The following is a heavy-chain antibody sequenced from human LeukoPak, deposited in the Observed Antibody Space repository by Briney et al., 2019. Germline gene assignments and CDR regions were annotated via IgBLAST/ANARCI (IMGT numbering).Heavy chain of an antibody. CDR3: GRETDFGVVTN. J-gene: IGHJ4*02. CDR2: TYYRSQQWHS. Sequence: SETLSLTCAISGDSVSSNGASWNWIRQSPSRGLEWLGRTYYRSQQWHSDYAPSVKGRITLNPDTSKNQFSLQLNSVAPEDTAVYYCGRETDFGVVTNWGQGTLVTVSS. CDR1: GDSVSSNGAS. V-gene: IGHV6-1*01. D-gene: IGHD3-3*01.